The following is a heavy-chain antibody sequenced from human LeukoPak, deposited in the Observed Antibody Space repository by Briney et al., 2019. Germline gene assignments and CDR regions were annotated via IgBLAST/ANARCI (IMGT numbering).Heavy chain of an antibody. J-gene: IGHJ4*02. V-gene: IGHV3-21*01. D-gene: IGHD3-16*01. CDR3: ARDLSDDYSLDY. CDR2: VTISSSII. CDR1: GFSFSDYS. Sequence: GGSLRLSCAASGFSFSDYSMNWVRQAPGKGLEWVSSVTISSSIIYYADSVKGRFTISRDNAKNSLFLQMNSLRAEDTAVYFCARDLSDDYSLDYWGQGTLVSVSS.